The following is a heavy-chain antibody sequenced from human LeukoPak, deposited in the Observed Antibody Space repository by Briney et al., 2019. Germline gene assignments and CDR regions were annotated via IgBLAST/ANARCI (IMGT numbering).Heavy chain of an antibody. V-gene: IGHV4-61*02. Sequence: SETLSLTCTVSGGSISSGSYYWSWIRQPAGKGLEWIGRIYTSGSTNYNPSLKSRVTISVDTSKNQFSLKLSSVTAADTAVYYCAREDYYDSSGYYWYFDLWGRGTLATVSS. J-gene: IGHJ2*01. CDR3: AREDYYDSSGYYWYFDL. CDR2: IYTSGST. CDR1: GGSISSGSYY. D-gene: IGHD3-22*01.